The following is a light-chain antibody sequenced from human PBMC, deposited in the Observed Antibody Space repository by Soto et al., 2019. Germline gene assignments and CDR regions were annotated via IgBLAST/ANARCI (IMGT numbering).Light chain of an antibody. CDR2: ENN. Sequence: QSVLTQPPSVSATPGQKVTISCSGSSSNIGNDYVSWYQQLPGTAPKLLIYENNKRPSGTPDRFSGSKSGTSATLVITGLQTGDEADYYCGTWDSSLNNAGVFGGGTKLTVL. CDR3: GTWDSSLNNAGV. V-gene: IGLV1-51*02. CDR1: SSNIGNDY. J-gene: IGLJ3*02.